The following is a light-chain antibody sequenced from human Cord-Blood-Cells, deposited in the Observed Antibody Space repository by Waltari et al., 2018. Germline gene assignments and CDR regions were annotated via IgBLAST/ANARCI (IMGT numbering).Light chain of an antibody. J-gene: IGKJ2*04. CDR3: QQSYSTPRS. Sequence: DIQMTQSPSSLSASVGDRDHITCRASQSISSYLNWYQQKPGKAPKLLIYAASSLQSGVPSRFSGSGSGTDFTLTISSLQPEDFATYYCQQSYSTPRSFGQGTKLEIK. CDR1: QSISSY. CDR2: AAS. V-gene: IGKV1-39*01.